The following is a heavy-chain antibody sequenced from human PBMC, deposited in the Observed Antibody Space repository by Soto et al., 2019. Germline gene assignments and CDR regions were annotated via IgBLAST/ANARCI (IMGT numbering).Heavy chain of an antibody. CDR1: GFTFSSYS. V-gene: IGHV3-21*01. CDR2: ISSSSSYI. D-gene: IGHD5-18*01. J-gene: IGHJ5*02. CDR3: ASHEGMVITFDP. Sequence: PGGSLRLSCAASGFTFSSYSMNWVRQAPGKGGEGVSSISSSSSYIYYADSVKGRFTISRDNAKNSLYLQMNSLRAEDTAVYYCASHEGMVITFDPWGQGTLVTVSS.